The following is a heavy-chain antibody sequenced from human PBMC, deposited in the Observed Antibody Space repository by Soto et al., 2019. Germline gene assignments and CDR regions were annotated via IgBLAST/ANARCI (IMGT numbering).Heavy chain of an antibody. D-gene: IGHD3-9*01. J-gene: IGHJ4*02. V-gene: IGHV1-69*04. CDR2: IIPILGIA. CDR3: ARDRGTGLDY. CDR1: GYTFTSYG. Sequence: ASVKVSCKASGYTFTSYGISWVRQAPGQGLEWMGRIIPILGIANYAQKFQGRVTITADKSTSTAYMELSSLRSEDTAVYYCARDRGTGLDYWGQGTLVTVSS.